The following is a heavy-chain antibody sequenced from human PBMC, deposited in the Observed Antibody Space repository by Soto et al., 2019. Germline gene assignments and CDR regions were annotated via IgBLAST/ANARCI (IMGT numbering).Heavy chain of an antibody. V-gene: IGHV1-2*04. J-gene: IGHJ3*02. CDR3: ARSHRYCSGGRCPFDI. Sequence: ASVKVSCKASGYTFTGYYMHWVRQAPGQGLEWMGWINPNSGGTNYAQKFQGWVTMTRDTSISTAYMELSRLRSDDTAVYYCARSHRYCSGGRCPFDIWSQGTMVTVSS. CDR1: GYTFTGYY. D-gene: IGHD2-15*01. CDR2: INPNSGGT.